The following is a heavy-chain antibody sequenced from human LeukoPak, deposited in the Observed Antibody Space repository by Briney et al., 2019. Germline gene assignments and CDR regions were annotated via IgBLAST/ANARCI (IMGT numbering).Heavy chain of an antibody. D-gene: IGHD6-13*01. V-gene: IGHV3-33*05. Sequence: GGSLRLSCAASGFTFSSYGMHWVRQAPGKGLEWVAIILYDGRNKYYTDSVKGRFTISRDNSKNTLYLQMNSLRAEDTAVYYCARDSSSWSNYFDNWGQGTLVTVSS. CDR1: GFTFSSYG. J-gene: IGHJ4*02. CDR3: ARDSSSWSNYFDN. CDR2: ILYDGRNK.